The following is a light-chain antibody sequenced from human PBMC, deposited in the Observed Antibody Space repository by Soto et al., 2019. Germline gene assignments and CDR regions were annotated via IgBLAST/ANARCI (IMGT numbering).Light chain of an antibody. J-gene: IGKJ2*01. CDR2: GGS. Sequence: DIQMTQSPSTLSASVGDRVTITCRASQSISVYLAWYQQRPREAPKLLIYGGSSLESGVPSRFSCSGSGTEFTLTISSLQPTDFATYYCHQYATSSPTFGQGTKLEL. CDR1: QSISVY. V-gene: IGKV1-5*01. CDR3: HQYATSSPT.